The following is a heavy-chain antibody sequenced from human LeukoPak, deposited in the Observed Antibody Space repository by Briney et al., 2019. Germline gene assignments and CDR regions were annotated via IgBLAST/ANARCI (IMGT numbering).Heavy chain of an antibody. V-gene: IGHV1-2*02. CDR3: ARYYCSSTSCAIDP. Sequence: ASVKVSCKASGYTFTSYYMHWVRQAPGQGLEWMGWINPNSGGTNYAQKFQGRVTMTRDTSISTAYMELSRLRSDDTAVYYCARYYCSSTSCAIDPWGQGTLVTVSS. D-gene: IGHD2-2*01. CDR2: INPNSGGT. CDR1: GYTFTSYY. J-gene: IGHJ5*02.